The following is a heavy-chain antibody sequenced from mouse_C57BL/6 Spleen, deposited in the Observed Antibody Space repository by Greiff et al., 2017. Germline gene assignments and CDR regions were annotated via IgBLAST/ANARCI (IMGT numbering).Heavy chain of an antibody. V-gene: IGHV5-6*01. D-gene: IGHD2-3*01. CDR2: ISHGGSYT. Sequence: EVHLVESGGDLVKPGGSLKLSCAASGFTFSSYGMTWVRQTPDQRLEWVETISHGGSYTDYTDSVKGRITIARDNAKNTLYLQMSSLESEYTAMYDCARRYDGYAMDYWGQGTSVTVSS. CDR1: GFTFSSYG. J-gene: IGHJ4*01. CDR3: ARRYDGYAMDY.